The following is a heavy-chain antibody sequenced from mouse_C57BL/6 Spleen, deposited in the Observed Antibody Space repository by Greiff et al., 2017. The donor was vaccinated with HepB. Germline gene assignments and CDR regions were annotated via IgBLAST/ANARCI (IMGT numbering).Heavy chain of an antibody. Sequence: EVKLMESGGGLVKPGGSLKLSCAASGFTFSDYGMHWVRQAPEKGLEWVAYISSGSSTIYYAETVKGRFTISRDNTKNTLFLQMTSLRSEDTAMYYCARVDYGSRLPYYFDYWGQGTTLTVSS. V-gene: IGHV5-17*01. CDR1: GFTFSDYG. D-gene: IGHD1-1*01. CDR2: ISSGSSTI. J-gene: IGHJ2*01. CDR3: ARVDYGSRLPYYFDY.